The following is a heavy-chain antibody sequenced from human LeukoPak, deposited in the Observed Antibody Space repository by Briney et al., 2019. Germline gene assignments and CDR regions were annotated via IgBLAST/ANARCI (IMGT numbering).Heavy chain of an antibody. CDR2: ISSSSTYI. Sequence: GSLRLSCTASGFTISSYSMNWVRQAPGKGLEWVSSISSSSTYIYHAESVKGRFTISRDNAKNSLYLQMNSLRAEDTAVYYCARTKVVAAVSGYSTLYSYYGMDVWGQGTTVTVSS. D-gene: IGHD2-15*01. CDR1: GFTISSYS. J-gene: IGHJ6*02. V-gene: IGHV3-21*01. CDR3: ARTKVVAAVSGYSTLYSYYGMDV.